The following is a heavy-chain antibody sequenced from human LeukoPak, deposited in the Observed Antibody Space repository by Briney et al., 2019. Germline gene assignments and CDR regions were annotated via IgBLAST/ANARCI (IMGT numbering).Heavy chain of an antibody. D-gene: IGHD3-22*01. Sequence: GGSLRLSCAASGFTYSNYWMSWVRQAPGKGLEWVANIKQDGRERYYVDSVKGRFTISRDNAKNSMYLQMNSLRADDTAVYYCARDAYIDRDFDYWGQGTLVTVSS. V-gene: IGHV3-7*01. CDR3: ARDAYIDRDFDY. CDR1: GFTYSNYW. CDR2: IKQDGRER. J-gene: IGHJ4*02.